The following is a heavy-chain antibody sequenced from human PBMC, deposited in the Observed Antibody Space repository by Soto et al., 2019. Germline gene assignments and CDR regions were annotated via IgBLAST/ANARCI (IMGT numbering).Heavy chain of an antibody. Sequence: QVQLVQSGAEVKKPGSSVKVSCKASGGTFSSYAISWVRQAPGQGLEWMGGIIPIFGTANYAQKFQGRVTITADKSTRTAYMELSSLRSEDTAVYYCARDIDYYDSSGYSTLAYYYYGMDVWGQGTTVTVSS. V-gene: IGHV1-69*06. CDR2: IIPIFGTA. D-gene: IGHD3-22*01. J-gene: IGHJ6*02. CDR3: ARDIDYYDSSGYSTLAYYYYGMDV. CDR1: GGTFSSYA.